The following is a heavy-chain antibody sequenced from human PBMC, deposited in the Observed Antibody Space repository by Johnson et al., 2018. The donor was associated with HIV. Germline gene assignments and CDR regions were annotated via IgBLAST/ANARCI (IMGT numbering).Heavy chain of an antibody. CDR2: ISGSGDSS. CDR3: ASTDDAFDI. D-gene: IGHD4-17*01. CDR1: GFTFSSYA. V-gene: IGHV3-23*04. J-gene: IGHJ3*02. Sequence: VQLVESGGGVVQPGGSLRLSCAASGFTFSSYAMSWVRQAPGKGLEWVSVISGSGDSSYYADSVKGRFTISRDNSRNTLYLQMNSLRVEDTAVYYCASTDDAFDIWGQGTMVTVSS.